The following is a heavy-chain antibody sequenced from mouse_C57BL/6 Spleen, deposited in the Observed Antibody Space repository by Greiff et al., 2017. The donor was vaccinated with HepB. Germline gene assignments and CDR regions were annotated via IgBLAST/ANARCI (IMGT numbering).Heavy chain of an antibody. CDR2: IGPEDGET. D-gene: IGHD2-3*01. CDR1: GFTIKDYY. V-gene: IGHV14-2*01. CDR3: ARVYDAAFDY. J-gene: IGHJ2*01. Sequence: VQLKQSGAGLVKPGASVKLSCTASGFTIKDYYMPWVQQRTEQGLEWIGRIGPEDGETKYAPTFQGQATITADTSSNTAYLQLISLTSEDTAVYYCARVYDAAFDYWGQGTTLTVSS.